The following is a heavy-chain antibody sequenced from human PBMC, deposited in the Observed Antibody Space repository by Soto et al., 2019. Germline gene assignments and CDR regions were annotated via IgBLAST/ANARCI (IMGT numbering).Heavy chain of an antibody. V-gene: IGHV3-48*01. CDR2: ISSSSSTI. CDR3: AREYCSSTSRLNWFDP. Sequence: GGSLRLSCAASGFTFSSDSMNWVRQAPGKGLEWVSYISSSSSTIYYADSVKGRFTTSRDNAKNSLYLQMNSLRAEDTAVYYCAREYCSSTSRLNWFDPWGQGTLVTVSS. D-gene: IGHD2-2*01. CDR1: GFTFSSDS. J-gene: IGHJ5*02.